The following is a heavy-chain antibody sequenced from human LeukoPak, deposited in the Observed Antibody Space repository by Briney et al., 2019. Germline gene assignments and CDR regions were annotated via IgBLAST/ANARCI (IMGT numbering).Heavy chain of an antibody. CDR2: IYYSGST. D-gene: IGHD5-18*01. Sequence: SETLSLTCTVSGGSISSYYWSWIRQPPGKGLEWIGYIYYSGSTNYNPSLKSRVTISVDTPKNQFSLKLSSVTAADTAVYYCARYGGYSYGLEQVYWGQGTLVTVSS. CDR1: GGSISSYY. J-gene: IGHJ4*02. V-gene: IGHV4-59*12. CDR3: ARYGGYSYGLEQVY.